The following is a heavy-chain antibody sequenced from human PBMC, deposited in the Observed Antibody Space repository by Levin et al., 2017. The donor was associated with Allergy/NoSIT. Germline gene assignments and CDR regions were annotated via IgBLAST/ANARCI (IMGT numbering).Heavy chain of an antibody. Sequence: HAGGSLRLSCAASGFIFRNYGIHWVRQAPGKGLEWVAIIYGDGSNQHYGDSVEGRFTISRDNSNDMVYLQMNSLRAEDTAIYYCGRCFHSAYGGGPCDLDYWGQGTLVTVSS. J-gene: IGHJ4*02. CDR3: GRCFHSAYGGGPCDLDY. V-gene: IGHV3-33*01. D-gene: IGHD4-23*01. CDR1: GFIFRNYG. CDR2: IYGDGSNQ.